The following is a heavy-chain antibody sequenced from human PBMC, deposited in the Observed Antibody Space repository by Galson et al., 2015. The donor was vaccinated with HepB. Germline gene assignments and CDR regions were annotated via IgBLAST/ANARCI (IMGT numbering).Heavy chain of an antibody. Sequence: SVKVSCKASGYTFTSYAMHWVRQAPGQRLEWMGWINAGNGKTEYSQKFQGRVTIARDTPASTAYMELSGLRSEDTAVYYCARSPCSSTSCYPPSNRSTWYWVAPGWFDPWGQGTLVTVSS. J-gene: IGHJ5*02. V-gene: IGHV1-3*01. CDR1: GYTFTSYA. D-gene: IGHD2-2*01. CDR3: ARSPCSSTSCYPPSNRSTWYWVAPGWFDP. CDR2: INAGNGKT.